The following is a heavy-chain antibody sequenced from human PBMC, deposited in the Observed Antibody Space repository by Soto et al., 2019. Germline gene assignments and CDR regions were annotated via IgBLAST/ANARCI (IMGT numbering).Heavy chain of an antibody. V-gene: IGHV3-49*04. CDR1: GFTFGDYA. J-gene: IGHJ4*02. CDR3: TRDPYSGTYYPFDY. Sequence: LRLSCTASGFTFGDYAMSWVRQAPGKGLEWVGFIRTKAYGGTTEYAASVKGRFTISRDDSKSIAYLQMNSLKTEDTAVYYCTRDPYSGTYYPFDYWGQGTLVTVSS. D-gene: IGHD1-26*01. CDR2: IRTKAYGGTT.